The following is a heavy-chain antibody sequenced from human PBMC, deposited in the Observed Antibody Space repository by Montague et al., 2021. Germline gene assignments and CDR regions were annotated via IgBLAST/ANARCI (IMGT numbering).Heavy chain of an antibody. CDR3: VKDSGYFYYMDV. V-gene: IGHV3-33*06. CDR1: GFTFSSYA. J-gene: IGHJ6*03. D-gene: IGHD3-10*01. CDR2: IWIDGSKK. Sequence: SLSLSCAASGFTFSSYAMHWVRQAPGTGPEWVAYIWIDGSKKYYRDSVKGRFTISRDNSENTLHLQMNSLRAEDTAVYYCVKDSGYFYYMDVWGKGTTVTVSS.